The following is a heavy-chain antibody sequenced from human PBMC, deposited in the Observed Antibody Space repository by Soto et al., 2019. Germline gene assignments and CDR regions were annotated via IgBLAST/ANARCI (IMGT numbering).Heavy chain of an antibody. CDR3: ARDCSHSSSWYLAL. J-gene: IGHJ4*02. CDR1: GYTFTGYY. V-gene: IGHV1-2*02. Sequence: ASVKFSCKASGYTFTGYYMHWVRQAPGQGLEWMGWINPNSGGTNYAQKFQGRVTMTRDTSISTAYMELSRLRSDDTAVYYCARDCSHSSSWYLALWGQGTLVTVSS. CDR2: INPNSGGT. D-gene: IGHD6-13*01.